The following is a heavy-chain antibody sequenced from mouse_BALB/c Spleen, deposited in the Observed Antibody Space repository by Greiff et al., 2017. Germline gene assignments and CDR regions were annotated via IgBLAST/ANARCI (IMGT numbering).Heavy chain of an antibody. V-gene: IGHV2-9*02. J-gene: IGHJ3*01. CDR1: GFSLTSYG. D-gene: IGHD2-14*01. CDR2: IWAGGST. CDR3: ARDRDRYDNGAWFAY. Sequence: VKLMESGPGLVAPSQSLSITCTVSGFSLTSYGVHWVRQPPGKGLEWLGVIWAGGSTNYNSALMSRLSISKYNSKSQVFLKMNSLQTDDTAMYYCARDRDRYDNGAWFAYWGQGTLVTVSA.